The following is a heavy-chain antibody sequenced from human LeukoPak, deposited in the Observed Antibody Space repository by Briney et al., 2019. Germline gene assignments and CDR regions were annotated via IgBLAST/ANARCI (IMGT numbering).Heavy chain of an antibody. Sequence: ASETLSLTCTVSGGSISSGDYYWSWIRQPPGKGLEWIGYIYYSGSTYYNPSLKSRVTISVDTSKNQFSLKLSSVTAADTAVYYCARSCNRGCFDYWGQGTLVTVSS. CDR3: ARSCNRGCFDY. CDR2: IYYSGST. V-gene: IGHV4-30-4*01. CDR1: GGSISSGDYY. J-gene: IGHJ4*02. D-gene: IGHD1-14*01.